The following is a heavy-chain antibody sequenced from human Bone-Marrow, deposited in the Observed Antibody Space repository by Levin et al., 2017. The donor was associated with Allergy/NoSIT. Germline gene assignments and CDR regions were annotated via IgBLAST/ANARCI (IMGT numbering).Heavy chain of an antibody. Sequence: GESLKISCAASGFSISDYWMHWVRQAPGKGLVWVSRIKSDGTITTYADSVKGRFTISRDNAKNTLYLQMNSLRAEDTAVYYCARKIVVVPAADPFDPWGQGTLVTVSS. V-gene: IGHV3-74*01. CDR2: IKSDGTIT. CDR1: GFSISDYW. D-gene: IGHD2-2*01. J-gene: IGHJ5*02. CDR3: ARKIVVVPAADPFDP.